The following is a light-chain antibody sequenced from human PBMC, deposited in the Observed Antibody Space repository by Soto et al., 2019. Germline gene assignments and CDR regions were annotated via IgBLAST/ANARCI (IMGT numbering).Light chain of an antibody. J-gene: IGKJ2*01. CDR2: GAS. V-gene: IGKV3-20*01. Sequence: EIVLTQSPGTLSLSPGERATLSCRASQSVSSSYLAWYQQKPGQAPRLRIYGASSRATGIPDRFSSSGSGTDFTLTISRVEPEDFAVYYCQQYGSSPQTFGQGTKLEIK. CDR3: QQYGSSPQT. CDR1: QSVSSSY.